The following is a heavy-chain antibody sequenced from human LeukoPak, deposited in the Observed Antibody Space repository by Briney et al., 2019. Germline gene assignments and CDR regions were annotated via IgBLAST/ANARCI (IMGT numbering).Heavy chain of an antibody. J-gene: IGHJ4*02. CDR1: GDIFSGYY. Sequence: ASVKVSCKASGDIFSGYYMHWVRQAPGQGLEWMGIINPSGGSTSYAQKFQGRVTMTRDTSTSTVYMELSSLRSEDTAVYYCAREFSPYYDFWSGYSYYFDYWGQGTLVTVSS. CDR3: AREFSPYYDFWSGYSYYFDY. CDR2: INPSGGST. D-gene: IGHD3-3*01. V-gene: IGHV1-46*01.